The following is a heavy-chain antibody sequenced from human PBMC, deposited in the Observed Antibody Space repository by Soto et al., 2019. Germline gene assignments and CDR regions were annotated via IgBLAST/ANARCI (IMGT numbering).Heavy chain of an antibody. Sequence: SGGSLRLSCEGSGFTFSSFAMGWVRQAPGKGLEWLSSVSADGVSSFSADSVRGRFRVSRDNSKNTLFLQMNSLRADDTAVYYCARDILSGGAYPDSWGQGTKVTVSS. CDR3: ARDILSGGAYPDS. CDR1: GFTFSSFA. V-gene: IGHV3-23*01. CDR2: VSADGVSS. J-gene: IGHJ5*01. D-gene: IGHD3-10*01.